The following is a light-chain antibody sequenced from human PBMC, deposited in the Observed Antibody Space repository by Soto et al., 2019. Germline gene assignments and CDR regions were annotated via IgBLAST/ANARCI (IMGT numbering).Light chain of an antibody. Sequence: DIQMTQSPSSLSASVGDRVTITCRASQSISSYLNWYQQKPGKAPKVLIYAASSLQSGIPSRFSGSGSGTDFTLTISSLQPEDFATYYCQQYGSSPWTFGQGTKVDIK. J-gene: IGKJ1*01. CDR1: QSISSY. V-gene: IGKV1-39*01. CDR2: AAS. CDR3: QQYGSSPWT.